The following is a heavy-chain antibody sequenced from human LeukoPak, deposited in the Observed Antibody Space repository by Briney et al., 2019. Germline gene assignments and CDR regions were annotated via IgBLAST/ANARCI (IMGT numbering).Heavy chain of an antibody. CDR2: IYYSGST. CDR1: GGSISSGGYY. V-gene: IGHV4-31*03. D-gene: IGHD4-17*01. Sequence: PSQTLSLTCTVSGGSISSGGYYWSWIRQHPGKGLEWIGYIYYSGSTYYNPSLKSRVTISVDTSKNQLSLKLSSVTAADTAVYYCARRSGRTVTRYFDLWGRGTLATVSS. CDR3: ARRSGRTVTRYFDL. J-gene: IGHJ2*01.